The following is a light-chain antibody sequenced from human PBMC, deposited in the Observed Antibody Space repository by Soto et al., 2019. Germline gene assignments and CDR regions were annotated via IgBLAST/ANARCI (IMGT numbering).Light chain of an antibody. CDR3: QQYGSSYPWT. CDR1: QSVSSNY. V-gene: IGKV3-20*01. Sequence: EIVLTQSPGTLSLSPGERATLSYRASQSVSSNYLAWYQQKPGQAPRLLIYGASSRATGIPDRFSGSGSGTDFTLTIRRLEPEDFAVYYCQQYGSSYPWTFGQGTNVDI. J-gene: IGKJ1*01. CDR2: GAS.